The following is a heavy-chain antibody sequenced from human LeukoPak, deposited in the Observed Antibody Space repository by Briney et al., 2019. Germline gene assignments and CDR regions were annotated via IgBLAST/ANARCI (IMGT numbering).Heavy chain of an antibody. CDR3: ARVLTYGDYVPDY. D-gene: IGHD4-17*01. CDR2: IKQDGSEK. J-gene: IGHJ4*02. CDR1: GFTFSSYW. Sequence: GGSLRLSCAASGFTFSSYWMSWVRQAPGKGLEWVANIKQDGSEKYYVDSVKGRFTISRDNAKNSLYLQMNSLRAEDTAVYYCARVLTYGDYVPDYWGQGTLVTVSS. V-gene: IGHV3-7*01.